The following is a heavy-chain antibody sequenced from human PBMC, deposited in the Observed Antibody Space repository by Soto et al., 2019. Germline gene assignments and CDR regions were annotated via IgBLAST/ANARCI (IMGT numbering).Heavy chain of an antibody. D-gene: IGHD6-25*01. CDR1: GFSLRTSGVG. CDR3: AQRLGSRGSFDY. V-gene: IGHV2-5*01. J-gene: IGHJ4*02. CDR2: IYWNDDK. Sequence: SGPTLVNPTHTLTLTCTFSGFSLRTSGVGVGWIRQPPGKAPEWLALIYWNDDKRYSPSLKSRLTITKDTSKNQVVLTMTDMDPVDTGTYYCAQRLGSRGSFDYWGQGSLVTVSS.